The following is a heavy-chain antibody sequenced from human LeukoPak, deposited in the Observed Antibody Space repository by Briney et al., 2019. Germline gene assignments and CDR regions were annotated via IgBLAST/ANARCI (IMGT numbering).Heavy chain of an antibody. Sequence: SETLSLTCTVSGASIRNYYWSWIRQSPGKGLEWIGYIYYSGSTNYNPSLESRVAMSVATSKNQFSLRLSSVTAADTAIYYCARRYSSSWYVGFFDPWGQGTLVTVSS. D-gene: IGHD6-13*01. CDR3: ARRYSSSWYVGFFDP. V-gene: IGHV4-59*08. CDR1: GASIRNYY. J-gene: IGHJ5*02. CDR2: IYYSGST.